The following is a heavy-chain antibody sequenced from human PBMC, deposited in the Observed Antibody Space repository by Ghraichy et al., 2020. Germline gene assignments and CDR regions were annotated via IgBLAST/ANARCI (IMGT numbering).Heavy chain of an antibody. J-gene: IGHJ5*01. CDR3: AIYSDACYADS. Sequence: GGSLRLSCAASGFTFSSYWMTWVRQTPGKGLEWVANIKQDGSGKYYVDSVKGRFTISRDNAKNSLDQQMNILTAEDTAVYYGAIYSDACYADSWGQGTLVTVSS. CDR2: IKQDGSGK. V-gene: IGHV3-7*03. CDR1: GFTFSSYW. D-gene: IGHD6-13*01.